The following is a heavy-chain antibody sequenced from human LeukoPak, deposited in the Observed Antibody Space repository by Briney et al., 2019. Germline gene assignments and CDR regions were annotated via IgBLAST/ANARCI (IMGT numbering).Heavy chain of an antibody. Sequence: GGSLRLSCAASGFTFSNAWMSWVRQAPGKGLEWVGRIKSKTDGGTTDYAAPVKGRFTISRDDSKNTLYLQVNSLKTEDTAVYYCTTDGILTTPVDYWGQGTLVTVSS. CDR3: TTDGILTTPVDY. V-gene: IGHV3-15*01. J-gene: IGHJ4*02. CDR2: IKSKTDGGTT. CDR1: GFTFSNAW. D-gene: IGHD4-11*01.